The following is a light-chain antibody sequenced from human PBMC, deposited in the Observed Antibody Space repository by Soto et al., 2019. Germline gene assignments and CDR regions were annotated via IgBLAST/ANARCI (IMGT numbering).Light chain of an antibody. CDR2: AAS. Sequence: DIQMTQSPSSLSASVGDRVIITCRASQTIRNYLNWYQHKPGKAPKLLIYAASSLQSGVPSRFSSSGSGTDFTLTISSLQYEDFATYYCQQSYTTPWTFGQGTKVDIK. CDR3: QQSYTTPWT. V-gene: IGKV1-39*01. CDR1: QTIRNY. J-gene: IGKJ1*01.